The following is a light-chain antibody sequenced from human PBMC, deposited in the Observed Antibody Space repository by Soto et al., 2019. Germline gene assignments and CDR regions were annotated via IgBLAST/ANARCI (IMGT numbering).Light chain of an antibody. CDR3: TYYASSNNVV. CDR1: SSDVGGYNY. Sequence: QSALTQPPSASGSPGQSVTISCTGTSSDVGGYNYVSWYQQHPGKAPKLMIYEVSKRPSGVPNRFSGSKSGNTASLTVSGQEAEDADDYYCTYYASSNNVVFGGGTKVTVL. CDR2: EVS. V-gene: IGLV2-8*01. J-gene: IGLJ3*02.